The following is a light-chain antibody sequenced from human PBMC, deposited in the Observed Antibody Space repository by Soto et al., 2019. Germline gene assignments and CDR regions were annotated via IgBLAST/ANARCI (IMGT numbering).Light chain of an antibody. J-gene: IGLJ3*02. CDR1: SSDVGVYNF. Sequence: QSVLTQPPSASGSPGQSVTISCTGTSSDVGVYNFVSWYQQRPGKAPKLMIYDVNKRPSGVPDRFSGSKSGSTASLTVSGLQAEDDDDYYCSSYVGSNNLLFGGGTKLTVL. CDR3: SSYVGSNNLL. V-gene: IGLV2-8*01. CDR2: DVN.